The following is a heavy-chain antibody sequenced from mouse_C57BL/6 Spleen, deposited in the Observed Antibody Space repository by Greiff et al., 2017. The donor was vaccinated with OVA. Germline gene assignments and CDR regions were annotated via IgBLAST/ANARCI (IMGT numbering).Heavy chain of an antibody. CDR2: IDPSDSYT. V-gene: IGHV1-69*01. CDR3: ASGGYAYYFDY. CDR1: GYTFTSYW. D-gene: IGHD2-2*01. Sequence: VKLQQPGAELVMPGASVKLSCKASGYTFTSYWMHWVKQRPGQGLEWIGEIDPSDSYTNYNQKFKGKSTLTVDKSSSTAYMQLSSLTSEDSAVYYCASGGYAYYFDYWGQGTTLTVSS. J-gene: IGHJ2*01.